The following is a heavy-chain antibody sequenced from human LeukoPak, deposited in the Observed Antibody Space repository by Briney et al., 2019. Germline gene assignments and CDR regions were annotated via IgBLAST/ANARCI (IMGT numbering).Heavy chain of an antibody. CDR2: TYYRSKCYN. D-gene: IGHD3-10*01. Sequence: SQTLSLTCAISGDSVSSNSGAWNWIRQSTSRGLEWLGKTYYRSKCYNEYAVSVKSRITINPDTSKNQFSLQLNSVTHEDTAVYYCARGPATTGMVRGVIMLYYYYGMDVWGQGTTVTVSS. CDR3: ARGPATTGMVRGVIMLYYYYGMDV. CDR1: GDSVSSNSGA. J-gene: IGHJ6*02. V-gene: IGHV6-1*01.